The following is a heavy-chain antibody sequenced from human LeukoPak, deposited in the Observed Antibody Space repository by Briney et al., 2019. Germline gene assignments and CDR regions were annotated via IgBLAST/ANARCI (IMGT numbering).Heavy chain of an antibody. V-gene: IGHV3-23*01. J-gene: IGHJ4*02. CDR3: AKGGLSSSWYGYYFDY. CDR1: GFTFSSYA. CDR2: ISGSGGST. D-gene: IGHD6-13*01. Sequence: GGSLRLSCAASGFTFSSYAMSWVRQAPGKGLEWVSAISGSGGSTYYADSVKGRFTISRDNSKNTLYLQMNSLRAEDMAVYYCAKGGLSSSWYGYYFDYWGQGTLVTVSS.